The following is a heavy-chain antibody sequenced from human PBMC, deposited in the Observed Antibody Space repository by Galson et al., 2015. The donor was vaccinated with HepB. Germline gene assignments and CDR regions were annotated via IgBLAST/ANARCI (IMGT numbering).Heavy chain of an antibody. CDR2: INAGNGNT. CDR1: GYTFNSYA. D-gene: IGHD2-2*01. V-gene: IGHV1-3*01. Sequence: SVKVSCKASGYTFNSYAIHWVRQAPGQRLEWMGWINAGNGNTKYSQKFQGRVTITRDTSATTTYMKLSSLRSEDTAIYYCARWRSPAARGFFDSWGQGTLVTVSS. J-gene: IGHJ4*02. CDR3: ARWRSPAARGFFDS.